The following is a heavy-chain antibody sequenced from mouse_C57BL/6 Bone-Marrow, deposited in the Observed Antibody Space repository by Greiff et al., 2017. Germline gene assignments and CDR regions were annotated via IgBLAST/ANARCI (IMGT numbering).Heavy chain of an antibody. D-gene: IGHD2-4*01. CDR2: IDPSDSET. J-gene: IGHJ1*03. CDR3: ASFYYDYDGYFDV. CDR1: GYTFTSYW. V-gene: IGHV1-52*01. Sequence: QVQLKQPGAELVRPGSSVKLSCKASGYTFTSYWMHWVKQRPIQGLEWIGNIDPSDSETHYNQKFKDKATLTVDKSSSTAYMQLSSLTSEDSAVYYCASFYYDYDGYFDVWGTGTTVTVSS.